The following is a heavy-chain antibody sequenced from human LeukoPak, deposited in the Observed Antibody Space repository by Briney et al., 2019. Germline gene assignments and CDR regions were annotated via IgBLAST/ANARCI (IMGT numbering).Heavy chain of an antibody. V-gene: IGHV4-39*01. CDR2: IYYSGST. D-gene: IGHD3-3*01. CDR1: GGSISSSSYY. J-gene: IGHJ4*02. Sequence: SETLSLTCTVSGGSISSSSYYWGWIRQPPGKGLEWIGSIYYSGSTYYNPSLKSRVTISVDTSKNQFSLKLSSVTAADTAVHYCARLRPTTIFGVVIIQHFDYWGQGTLVTVSS. CDR3: ARLRPTTIFGVVIIQHFDY.